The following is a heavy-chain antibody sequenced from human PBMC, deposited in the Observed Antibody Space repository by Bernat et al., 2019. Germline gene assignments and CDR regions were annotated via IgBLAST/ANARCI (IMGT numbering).Heavy chain of an antibody. CDR2: IYYSGST. CDR3: ARTVTGTSTYFDY. Sequence: QLQLQESGPGLVKPSETLSLTCTVSGCSISSSSYYWGWIRQPPGKGLEWIGSIYYSGSTYYNPSLKSRVTISVDTSKNQFSLKLSSVTAADTAVYYCARTVTGTSTYFDYWGQGTLVTVSS. D-gene: IGHD1-7*01. CDR1: GCSISSSSYY. J-gene: IGHJ4*02. V-gene: IGHV4-39*01.